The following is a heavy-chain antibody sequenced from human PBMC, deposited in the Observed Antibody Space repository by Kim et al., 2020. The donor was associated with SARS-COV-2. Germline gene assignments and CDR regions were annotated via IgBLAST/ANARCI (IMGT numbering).Heavy chain of an antibody. CDR1: GFTFSSYG. CDR2: IWYDGSNK. D-gene: IGHD1-26*01. J-gene: IGHJ4*02. CDR3: AKDGDSGSYLDY. V-gene: IGHV3-33*06. Sequence: GGSLRLSCAASGFTFSSYGMHWVRQAPGKGLEWVAVIWYDGSNKYYADSVKGRFTISRDNSKNTLYLQMNSLRAEDTAVYYCAKDGDSGSYLDYWGQGTLVTVSA.